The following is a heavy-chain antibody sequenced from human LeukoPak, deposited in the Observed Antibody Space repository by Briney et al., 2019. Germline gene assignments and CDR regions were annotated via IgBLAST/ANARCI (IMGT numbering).Heavy chain of an antibody. Sequence: PGGSLRLSCAASGFTVSSNYMSWVRQAPGKGLEWVSVIYSGGSTYYAGSVKGRFTISRDNSKNTLYLQMNSLRAEDTAVYYCARDATAGYSSGWGQGTLVTVSS. CDR3: ARDATAGYSSG. CDR2: IYSGGST. CDR1: GFTVSSNY. D-gene: IGHD6-19*01. J-gene: IGHJ4*02. V-gene: IGHV3-66*02.